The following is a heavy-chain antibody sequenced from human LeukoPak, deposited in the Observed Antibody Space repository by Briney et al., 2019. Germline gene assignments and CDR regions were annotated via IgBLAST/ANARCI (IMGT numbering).Heavy chain of an antibody. CDR2: IFHSGST. Sequence: ASETLSLTCAVYGGSFSGYYWGWIRQPPGKGLEWIGSIFHSGSTYYNPSLNSRVTISVDTSKNQFSLKLTSVTAADTAVYYCARSWFSTGPADYWGQGTLVTVSS. D-gene: IGHD6-13*01. CDR1: GGSFSGYY. CDR3: ARSWFSTGPADY. J-gene: IGHJ4*02. V-gene: IGHV4-34*12.